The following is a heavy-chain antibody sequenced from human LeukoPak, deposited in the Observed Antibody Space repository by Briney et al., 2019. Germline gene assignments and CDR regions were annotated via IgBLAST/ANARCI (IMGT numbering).Heavy chain of an antibody. D-gene: IGHD6-19*01. Sequence: GGSLRLSCAASGFTFNDYAMHWVRQAPGKGLEWVSGISWNGADIDYADSVKGRFTISRDNAKNSLYLQMNSLRAEDTAVYYCARVKEEWLLTFQHWGQGTLVTVSS. V-gene: IGHV3-9*01. J-gene: IGHJ1*01. CDR2: ISWNGADI. CDR1: GFTFNDYA. CDR3: ARVKEEWLLTFQH.